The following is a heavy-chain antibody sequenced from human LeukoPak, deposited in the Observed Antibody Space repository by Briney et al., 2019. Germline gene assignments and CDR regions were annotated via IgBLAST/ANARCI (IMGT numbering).Heavy chain of an antibody. D-gene: IGHD1-20*01. J-gene: IGHJ4*02. Sequence: PGGSLRLSCAASGFTFDDDGMRWVRQAPGKGLEWVSGINWNGGSTGYADSVKGRFTISRDNAKNSLYLQMNSLRAEDTALYYCARDQTRVTGSVGYWGQGTLVTVSS. CDR3: ARDQTRVTGSVGY. CDR1: GFTFDDDG. CDR2: INWNGGST. V-gene: IGHV3-20*04.